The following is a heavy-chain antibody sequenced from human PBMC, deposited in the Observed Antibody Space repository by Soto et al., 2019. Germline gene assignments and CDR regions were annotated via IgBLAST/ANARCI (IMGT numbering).Heavy chain of an antibody. CDR2: ITQDGVDG. J-gene: IGHJ6*02. D-gene: IGHD2-21*02. CDR1: GFIFGMYS. CDR3: ARDHSILPANDFFYGSHV. V-gene: IGHV3-7*03. Sequence: DVKLVESGGGMVQPGDSLRLSCEVSGFIFGMYSMSWVRQTPGKGLEWVAKITQDGVDGHYADAVKGRFTISRDNGKNSLYLQMNNLGAEVTAVYYCARDHSILPANDFFYGSHVWGRGATVTVSS.